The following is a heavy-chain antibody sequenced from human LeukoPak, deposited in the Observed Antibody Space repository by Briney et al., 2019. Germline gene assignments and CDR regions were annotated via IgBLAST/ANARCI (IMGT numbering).Heavy chain of an antibody. CDR3: ASESGDLEAFDI. D-gene: IGHD4-17*01. Sequence: SETLSLTCTVSGGSISSGGYYWSWIRQHPGQGLEWIGYISYSGSTYYNPSLKSRVTISVDTSKNQFSLKLSSVTAADTAVYYCASESGDLEAFDIWGQGTMVTVSS. CDR2: ISYSGST. CDR1: GGSISSGGYY. V-gene: IGHV4-31*03. J-gene: IGHJ3*02.